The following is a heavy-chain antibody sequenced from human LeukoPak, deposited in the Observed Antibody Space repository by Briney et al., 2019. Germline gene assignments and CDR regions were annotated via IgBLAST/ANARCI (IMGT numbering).Heavy chain of an antibody. J-gene: IGHJ5*02. CDR3: ARSSRTRHIPVPANWSDP. D-gene: IGHD6-19*01. CDR1: GYTFTGYY. CDR2: INPNSGGT. Sequence: ASVKVSCKASGYTFTGYYMHWVRQAPGQGLEWMGRINPNSGGTNYAQKFQGRVTMTRDTSISTAYMELSRLRSDDTAVYYCARSSRTRHIPVPANWSDPWGQGTLVTVSS. V-gene: IGHV1-2*06.